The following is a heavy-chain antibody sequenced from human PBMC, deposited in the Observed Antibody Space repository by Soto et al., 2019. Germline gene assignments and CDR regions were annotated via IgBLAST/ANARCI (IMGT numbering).Heavy chain of an antibody. CDR1: GVSFSNYG. J-gene: IGHJ6*02. V-gene: IGHV3-30*18. CDR2: ISDDGSKK. D-gene: IGHD2-21*01. Sequence: QVQLVESGGGVVQPGRSLRLSCAASGVSFSNYGMHWVRQAPGKGLEWVAVISDDGSKKYSADFVKGRFTISRDNSKNTVYLQMNSLSAEDTAVYYCAKDFIQPRKNYYYNHGMDVWGQGTTVIVSS. CDR3: AKDFIQPRKNYYYNHGMDV.